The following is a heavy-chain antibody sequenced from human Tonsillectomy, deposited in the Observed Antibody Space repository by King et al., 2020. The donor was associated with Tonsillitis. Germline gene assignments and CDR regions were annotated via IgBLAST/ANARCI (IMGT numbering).Heavy chain of an antibody. CDR1: GFTFSSYG. CDR3: ANRASPSMTGTGFDY. Sequence: VQLVVSGGGVVQPGRSLRLSCAASGFTFSSYGMHWVRQAPGKGLEWVAVISYDGSNKYYADSVKGRFTISRDNSKNTLYLQMNSLRAEDTAVYYCANRASPSMTGTGFDYWGQGTLVTVSS. CDR2: ISYDGSNK. V-gene: IGHV3-30*18. D-gene: IGHD3-9*01. J-gene: IGHJ4*02.